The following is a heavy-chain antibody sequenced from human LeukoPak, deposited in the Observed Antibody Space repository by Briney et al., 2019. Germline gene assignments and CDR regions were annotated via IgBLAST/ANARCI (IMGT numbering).Heavy chain of an antibody. V-gene: IGHV3-53*01. D-gene: IGHD3-3*01. CDR3: ARASGNDFWSGYLVACFDY. Sequence: GGSLRHSCAASGYTVSSNFMSWVRQAPGKGLEWVSVIYSGGSTYYADSVKGRFTISRDNPKNTLYLQMNSLRAEDTAVYYCARASGNDFWSGYLVACFDYWGQGTLVTVSS. CDR2: IYSGGST. J-gene: IGHJ4*02. CDR1: GYTVSSNF.